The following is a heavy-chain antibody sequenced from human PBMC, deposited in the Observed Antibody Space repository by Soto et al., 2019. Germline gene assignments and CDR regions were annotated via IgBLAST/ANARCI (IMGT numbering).Heavy chain of an antibody. J-gene: IGHJ6*02. V-gene: IGHV5-51*01. Sequence: GESLKISCKGSGYGFSIHWVAWLRQMPGKGLEWVGFIYPGNSNTMYSPSFQGHVTISADTALSTTYLQWDTLKPSDTAMYFCASDSHCSSTSCYFVHGMDVWGQGTTVTVSS. CDR2: IYPGNSNT. CDR1: GYGFSIHW. CDR3: ASDSHCSSTSCYFVHGMDV. D-gene: IGHD2-2*01.